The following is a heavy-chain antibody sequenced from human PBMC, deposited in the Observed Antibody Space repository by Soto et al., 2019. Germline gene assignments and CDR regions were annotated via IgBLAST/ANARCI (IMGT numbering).Heavy chain of an antibody. D-gene: IGHD2-2*01. CDR1: GYTFTSYA. V-gene: IGHV1-3*01. CDR2: INAGNGNT. J-gene: IGHJ4*02. CDR3: ALGYCSSTSCSGPFDY. Sequence: GASVKVSCKASGYTFTSYAMHWVRQAPGQRLEWMGWINAGNGNTKYSQKFQGRVTITRDTSASTAYMELSSLRSEDTAVYYCALGYCSSTSCSGPFDYWGQGTLVTVSS.